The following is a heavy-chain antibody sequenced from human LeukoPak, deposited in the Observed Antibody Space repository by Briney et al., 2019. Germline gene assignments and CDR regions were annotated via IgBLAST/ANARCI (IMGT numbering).Heavy chain of an antibody. Sequence: GGSLRLSCAAFGFTFSNYLLSGAGQAPGKGPERASCISWSDTSTYYADSVKGRFTISRDNSKNTLELQMNSLRAEDTAVYYCTKARSASSSSCYNYWGQGILVTVSS. CDR1: GFTFSNYL. D-gene: IGHD2-2*02. CDR3: TKARSASSSSCYNY. V-gene: IGHV3-23*01. CDR2: ISWSDTST. J-gene: IGHJ4*02.